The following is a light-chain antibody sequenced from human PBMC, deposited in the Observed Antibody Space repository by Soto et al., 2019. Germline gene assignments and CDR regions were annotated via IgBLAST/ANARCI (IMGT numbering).Light chain of an antibody. CDR3: QQANSFPFT. V-gene: IGKV1-12*02. J-gene: IGKJ3*01. CDR2: AAS. CDR1: QVINKW. Sequence: DVQRTKCPSSVSASVGDRDTITCRASQVINKWLAWYQQKPGKAPKLLMYAASSLQSGVPSRFSGSGSGTDFTLTISSLQPEDFATYYCQQANSFPFTFGPGTKVHIK.